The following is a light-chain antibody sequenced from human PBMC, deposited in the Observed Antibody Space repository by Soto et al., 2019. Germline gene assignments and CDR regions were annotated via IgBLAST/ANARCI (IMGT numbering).Light chain of an antibody. CDR3: HSYDSRLSGSV. V-gene: IGLV1-40*01. CDR1: NSNIGGGYD. CDR2: GNN. Sequence: QPVLTQPPSVSGAPGQRVTISCTGNNSNIGGGYDVHWYQQLPGTAPKLLIYGNNNRPSGVPDRFSGSKSYASASLAITGLQSEDEADYYCHSYDSRLSGSVFGGGTKLTVL. J-gene: IGLJ2*01.